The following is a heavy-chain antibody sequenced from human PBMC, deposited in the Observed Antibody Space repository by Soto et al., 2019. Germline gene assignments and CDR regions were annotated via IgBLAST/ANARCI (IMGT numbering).Heavy chain of an antibody. V-gene: IGHV4-4*02. CDR3: ARVTGRITIFGVVINPTYFDY. D-gene: IGHD3-3*01. J-gene: IGHJ4*02. CDR1: GGSMRSSNW. CDR2: IYHSGST. Sequence: SETLSLTCAVSGGSMRSSNWWSWVRQRPEKGLEWIGEIYHSGSTNYNPSLKSRVTISVDKSKNQFSLKLSSVTAADTAVYYCARVTGRITIFGVVINPTYFDYWGQGTLVTVSS.